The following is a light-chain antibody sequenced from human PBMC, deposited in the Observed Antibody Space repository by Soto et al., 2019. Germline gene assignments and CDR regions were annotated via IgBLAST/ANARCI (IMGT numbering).Light chain of an antibody. CDR3: QSYDSSLSGLV. CDR1: SSNIGAGYD. CDR2: GNS. Sequence: QPVLTQPPSVSGARGQRVTISCTGSSSNIGAGYDVHWYQQLPGTAPKLLIYGNSNRPSGVPDRFSGSKSGTSASLAITGLQAEDEADYYCQSYDSSLSGLVFGTGTNVTVL. J-gene: IGLJ1*01. V-gene: IGLV1-40*01.